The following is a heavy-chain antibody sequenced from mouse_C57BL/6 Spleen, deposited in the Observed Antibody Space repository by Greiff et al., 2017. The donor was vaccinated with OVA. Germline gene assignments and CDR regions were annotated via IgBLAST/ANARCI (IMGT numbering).Heavy chain of an antibody. Sequence: QVQLQQPGAELVKPRASVKLSCKASGYTFTSYWMHWVKQRPGQGLEWIGMIHPNSGSTNYNEKFKSKATLTVDKSSSTAYMQLSSLTSEDSAVYNCARADYDLAWFAYWGQGTLVTVSA. CDR3: ARADYDLAWFAY. CDR2: IHPNSGST. J-gene: IGHJ3*01. V-gene: IGHV1-64*01. CDR1: GYTFTSYW. D-gene: IGHD2-4*01.